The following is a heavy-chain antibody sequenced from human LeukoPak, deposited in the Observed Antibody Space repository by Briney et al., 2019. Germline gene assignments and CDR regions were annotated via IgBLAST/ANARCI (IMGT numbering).Heavy chain of an antibody. CDR3: ARIRCGRGQARCYNH. D-gene: IGHD2-21*01. J-gene: IGHJ5*02. CDR1: GVSVSDYY. Sequence: SETLSLTCAVSGVSVSDYYWSGIRQSPEKGLEWIGEVSPGGYTTYNPSLRSRVIISEDTSENQLSLNVTSVTAADTALYYCARIRCGRGQARCYNHWAQGSLVTVSS. CDR2: VSPGGYT. V-gene: IGHV4-34*01.